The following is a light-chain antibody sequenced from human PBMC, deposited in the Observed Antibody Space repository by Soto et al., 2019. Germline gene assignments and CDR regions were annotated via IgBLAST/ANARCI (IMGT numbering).Light chain of an antibody. Sequence: DIQMTQSPSSLSASVGDRVTITCQASHDIKKYLNWYQEKPGKAPKLLIYDASNLQTGVPSRFSGSGSGTHFTFTISSLQPEDIATYYCQRYDSLPPTFGQGTRXDIK. J-gene: IGKJ5*01. CDR3: QRYDSLPPT. CDR1: HDIKKY. V-gene: IGKV1-33*01. CDR2: DAS.